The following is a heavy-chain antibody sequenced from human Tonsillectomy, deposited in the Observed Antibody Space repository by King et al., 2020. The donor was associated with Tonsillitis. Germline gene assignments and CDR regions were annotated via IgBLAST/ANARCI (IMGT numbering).Heavy chain of an antibody. CDR2: IYYSGST. J-gene: IGHJ4*02. D-gene: IGHD5-12*01. CDR3: ARCFGLSDYDLIGLEY. CDR1: GGSISSSSYY. V-gene: IGHV4-39*01. Sequence: QLQESGPGLVKPSETLSLTCTVSGGSISSSSYYWGWIRQPPGKGLEWIGSIYYSGSTYYNPSLKSRVTISVDTSKNQFSLKLSSVTDADTAVYYCARCFGLSDYDLIGLEYWGQGTLVTVSS.